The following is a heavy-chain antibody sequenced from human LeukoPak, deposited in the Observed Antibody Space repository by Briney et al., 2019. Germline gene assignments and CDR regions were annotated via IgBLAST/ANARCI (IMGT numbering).Heavy chain of an antibody. Sequence: ASVKVSCKASGYTFTSYGISWVRQAPGQGPEWMGWIGAYNGNTNYAQKFQGRVTMTTDTSTTTGYMELRSLRSDDTAVYYCARDTSSWFIKTSFDPWGQGTLVTVSS. D-gene: IGHD6-13*01. V-gene: IGHV1-18*01. J-gene: IGHJ5*02. CDR1: GYTFTSYG. CDR2: IGAYNGNT. CDR3: ARDTSSWFIKTSFDP.